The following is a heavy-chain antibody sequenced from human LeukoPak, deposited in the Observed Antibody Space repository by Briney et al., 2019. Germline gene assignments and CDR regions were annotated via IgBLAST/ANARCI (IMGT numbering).Heavy chain of an antibody. Sequence: GGSLRLSCAASGFTFSSYAMHWVRQAPGKGLEWVAVISYDGSNKYYADSVKGRFTISRDNSKNTLYLQMNSLRAEDTAVYYCARGTVSSGHYAVDSWGQGTLVTVSS. V-gene: IGHV3-30*04. CDR2: ISYDGSNK. CDR1: GFTFSSYA. J-gene: IGHJ4*02. D-gene: IGHD3-22*01. CDR3: ARGTVSSGHYAVDS.